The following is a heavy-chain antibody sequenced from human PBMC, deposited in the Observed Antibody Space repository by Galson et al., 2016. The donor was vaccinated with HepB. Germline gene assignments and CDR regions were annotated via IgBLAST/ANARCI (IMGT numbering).Heavy chain of an antibody. CDR2: IKQDGSEK. CDR1: GFSFSGYW. CDR3: ARAYYYGSGSQPYYFDY. J-gene: IGHJ4*02. V-gene: IGHV3-7*03. D-gene: IGHD3-10*01. Sequence: SLRLSCAASGFSFSGYWMSWVRQAPGKGLEWVANIKQDGSEKDYVDSVKGRFTISRDNAKNSLYLQMNSLRAEDTAVYYCARAYYYGSGSQPYYFDYWGQGTLVTVSS.